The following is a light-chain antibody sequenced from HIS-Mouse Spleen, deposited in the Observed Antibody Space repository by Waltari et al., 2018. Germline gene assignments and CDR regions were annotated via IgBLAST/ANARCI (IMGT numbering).Light chain of an antibody. CDR3: QVWDSSSDPSYV. J-gene: IGLJ1*01. V-gene: IGLV3-21*02. CDR2: DDS. CDR1: NIGSKS. Sequence: SYVLTQPPSVSVSPGQTARTTCGGNNIGSKSAHSYQQEPGQAPVLVVYDDSDRPSGIPERFSGSNSGNTATLTISRVEAGDEADYYCQVWDSSSDPSYVFGTGTKVTVL.